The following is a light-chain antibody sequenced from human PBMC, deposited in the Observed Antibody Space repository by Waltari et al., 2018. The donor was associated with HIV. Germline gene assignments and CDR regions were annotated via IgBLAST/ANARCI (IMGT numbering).Light chain of an antibody. CDR1: RWDVNAYNY. CDR3: TSYGGANDLL. CDR2: EVN. V-gene: IGLV2-8*01. J-gene: IGLJ2*01. Sequence: QSALSQTPSASGSPGQSVTISCTGSRWDVNAYNYVSWYQQYPGKAPRLIIYEVNMRPSGVPDRFSGSKSGSTPSLTISGLQPEDEADYYCTSYGGANDLLFGGGTRVTVL.